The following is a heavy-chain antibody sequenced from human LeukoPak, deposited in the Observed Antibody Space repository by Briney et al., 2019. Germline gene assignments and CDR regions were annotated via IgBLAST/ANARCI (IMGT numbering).Heavy chain of an antibody. V-gene: IGHV3-33*01. D-gene: IGHD4-17*01. CDR2: IWYDGNNK. CDR1: GFNLSTYG. Sequence: GGSLRLSCAASGFNLSTYGMHWVRQAPGKGLEWVADIWYDGNNKFYADSVKGRFTISRDNSKNTVHLQMYSLRDEDTAVYYCAAAYGEGWSDPWGQGTQVTVSS. J-gene: IGHJ5*02. CDR3: AAAYGEGWSDP.